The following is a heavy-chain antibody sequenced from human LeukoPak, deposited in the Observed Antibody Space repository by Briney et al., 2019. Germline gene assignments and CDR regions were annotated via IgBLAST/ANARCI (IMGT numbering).Heavy chain of an antibody. Sequence: SETLSLTCAAYGGTFSGYYWTWIRQTPEKGLEWIGEMNPSGSTSYNPSLKSRVTISVDTSKNQFSLKLSSVTAADTAVYYCARGRQDVTMIVVVMTAVSYYLDVWGKGTTVTVS. CDR1: GGTFSGYY. CDR2: MNPSGST. J-gene: IGHJ6*03. D-gene: IGHD3-22*01. V-gene: IGHV4-34*01. CDR3: ARGRQDVTMIVVVMTAVSYYLDV.